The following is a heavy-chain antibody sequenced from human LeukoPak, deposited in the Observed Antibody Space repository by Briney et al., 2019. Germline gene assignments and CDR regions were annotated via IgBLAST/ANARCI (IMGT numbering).Heavy chain of an antibody. Sequence: GGSLRLSCAASGFTFSNAWMSWVRQAPGKGLEWVGRIKSKTDGGTTDYAAPVKCRFTSARDDSKNPLYLQMNSLQPEDTAVYYCTTGVIGDFGYWGQGTLVTVSS. J-gene: IGHJ4*02. V-gene: IGHV3-15*01. CDR2: IKSKTDGGTT. CDR3: TTGVIGDFGY. CDR1: GFTFSNAW. D-gene: IGHD2/OR15-2a*01.